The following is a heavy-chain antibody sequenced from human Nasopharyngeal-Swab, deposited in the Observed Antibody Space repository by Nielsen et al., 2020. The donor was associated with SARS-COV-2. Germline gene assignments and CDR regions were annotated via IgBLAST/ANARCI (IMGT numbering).Heavy chain of an antibody. V-gene: IGHV3-53*01. Sequence: GSSLKISCAASWFIVSNNYMTWVRQAPGKVLEWVSIIYSSGSIYHADSVQGRFIISRDTSKNTLSLRMNSLRVEDTAVYYCASAVTGPLYWGQGTLVTVSS. CDR2: IYSSGSI. D-gene: IGHD4-11*01. J-gene: IGHJ1*01. CDR3: ASAVTGPLY. CDR1: WFIVSNNY.